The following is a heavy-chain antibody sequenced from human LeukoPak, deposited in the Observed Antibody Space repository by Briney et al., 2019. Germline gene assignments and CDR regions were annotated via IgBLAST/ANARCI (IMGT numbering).Heavy chain of an antibody. CDR2: NYKSGST. J-gene: IGHJ5*02. V-gene: IGHV4-59*01. CDR1: GVSISNCN. CDR3: ARDLTAQNWFDP. Sequence: SEPMSLTCTFAGVSISNCNWSWLRQSPGRGEVLIGYNYKSGSTNYNLALESRVTISVDTSKNQFSLKLSSVTAADTAVYYCARDLTAQNWFDPWGQGTLVTVS.